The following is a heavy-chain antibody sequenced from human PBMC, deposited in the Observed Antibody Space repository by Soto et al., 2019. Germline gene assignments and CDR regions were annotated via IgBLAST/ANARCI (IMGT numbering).Heavy chain of an antibody. V-gene: IGHV4-30-2*01. CDR1: GGSISSGGYS. CDR2: IYHSGST. Sequence: SETLSLTCAVSGGSISSGGYSWGWIRQPPGKGLEWIGYIYHSGSTYYNPSLKSRVTISVDRSKNQFSLKLSSVTAADTAVYYCARVPGPWGQGTLVSVST. J-gene: IGHJ5*02. CDR3: ARVPGP.